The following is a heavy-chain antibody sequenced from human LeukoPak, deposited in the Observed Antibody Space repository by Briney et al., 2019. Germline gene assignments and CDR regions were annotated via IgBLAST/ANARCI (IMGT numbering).Heavy chain of an antibody. Sequence: SQTLSLTCTVSGGSISSGGYYWSWIRQPPGKGLEWIGEINHSGSTNYNPSLKSRVTISVDTSKNQFSLKLSSVTAADTAVYYCARARDYDSSGYYYFYYWGQGTLVTVSS. V-gene: IGHV4-30-2*01. CDR3: ARARDYDSSGYYYFYY. D-gene: IGHD3-22*01. CDR1: GGSISSGGYY. J-gene: IGHJ4*02. CDR2: INHSGST.